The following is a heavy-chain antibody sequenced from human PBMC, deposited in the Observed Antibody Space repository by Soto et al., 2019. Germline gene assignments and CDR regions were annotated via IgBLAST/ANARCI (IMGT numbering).Heavy chain of an antibody. Sequence: PGGPLRLSCAASGLTSSTYAMSWVRQAPGKGLEWVSGISGSGGSTYYADSVKGRFTISRDNSKNMLYLQMNSLRAEDTAVYYCAKRLTTVTTVFDYWGQGTLVTVSS. V-gene: IGHV3-23*01. D-gene: IGHD4-17*01. CDR2: ISGSGGST. CDR1: GLTSSTYA. J-gene: IGHJ4*02. CDR3: AKRLTTVTTVFDY.